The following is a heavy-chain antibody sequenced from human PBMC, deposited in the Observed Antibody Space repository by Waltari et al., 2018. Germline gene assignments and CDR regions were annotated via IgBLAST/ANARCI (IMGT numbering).Heavy chain of an antibody. V-gene: IGHV4-34*01. CDR3: ARGLTEYDILTGYRN. CDR2: INHSGST. D-gene: IGHD3-9*01. J-gene: IGHJ4*02. CDR1: GGSFSGYY. Sequence: QVQLQQWGAGLLKPSETLSLTCAVYGGSFSGYYWSWIRQPPGKGLEWIGEINHSGSTNYNPSLKSRVTISVATSKNQFSLKLSSVTAADTAVYYCARGLTEYDILTGYRNWGQGTLVTVSS.